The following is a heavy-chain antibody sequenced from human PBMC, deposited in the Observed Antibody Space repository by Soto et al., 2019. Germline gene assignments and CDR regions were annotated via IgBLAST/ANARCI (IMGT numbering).Heavy chain of an antibody. CDR1: GFTFSDHA. D-gene: IGHD2-15*01. Sequence: EVQLVESGGGLVQPGGSLRLSCTASGFTFSDHAMTWVRQAPGKGLQWLSGINGGGSGAYYADSVKGRFTVSRANSNNTLFLQMDSLRVEDTAVYYCAIDLWWYTHWGQGTLVTVSS. CDR2: INGGGSGA. CDR3: AIDLWWYTH. V-gene: IGHV3-23*04. J-gene: IGHJ1*01.